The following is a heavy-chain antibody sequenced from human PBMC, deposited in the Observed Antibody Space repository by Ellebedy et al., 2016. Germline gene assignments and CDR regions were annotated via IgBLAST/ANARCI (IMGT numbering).Heavy chain of an antibody. CDR1: GFTFSSYA. D-gene: IGHD2/OR15-2a*01. CDR2: ISYDGSNK. Sequence: GGSLRLXXAASGFTFSSYAMHWVRQAPGKGLEWVAVISYDGSNKYYADSVKGRFTISRDNSKNTLYLQMNSLRAEDTAVYYCARATWKTPFDYWGQGTLVTVSS. CDR3: ARATWKTPFDY. J-gene: IGHJ4*02. V-gene: IGHV3-30-3*01.